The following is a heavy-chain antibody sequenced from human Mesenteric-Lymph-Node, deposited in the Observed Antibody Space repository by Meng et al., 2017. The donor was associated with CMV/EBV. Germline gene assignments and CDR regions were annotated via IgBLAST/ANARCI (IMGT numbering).Heavy chain of an antibody. V-gene: IGHV1-18*04. CDR3: ARALYCSGGICYRSFDS. CDR2: ISAYNGYT. J-gene: IGHJ4*02. Sequence: YTFTSYGISWVRQAPGQGLEWMGWISAYNGYTNYAQKLQGRVTMTTDTSTSTAYVELRSLRSDDTAVYYCARALYCSGGICYRSFDSWGQGTLVTVSS. D-gene: IGHD2-15*01. CDR1: YTFTSYG.